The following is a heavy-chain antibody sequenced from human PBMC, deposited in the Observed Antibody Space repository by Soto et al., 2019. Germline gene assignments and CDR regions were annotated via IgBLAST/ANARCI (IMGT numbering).Heavy chain of an antibody. J-gene: IGHJ6*02. CDR3: ARAGGSGSYYIGYYYYYGMDV. D-gene: IGHD3-10*01. V-gene: IGHV1-69*13. Sequence: ASVKVSCKASGGTFSSYAISWVRQAPGQGLEWMGGIIPIFGTANYAQKFQGRVTITADESTSTAYMELSSLRSEDTAVYYCARAGGSGSYYIGYYYYYGMDVWGQGTMVTVSS. CDR2: IIPIFGTA. CDR1: GGTFSSYA.